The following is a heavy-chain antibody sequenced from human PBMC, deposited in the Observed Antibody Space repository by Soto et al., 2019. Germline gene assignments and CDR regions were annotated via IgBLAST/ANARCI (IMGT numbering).Heavy chain of an antibody. CDR1: GGTFSSYA. J-gene: IGHJ4*02. CDR3: ARDVWSVCYGSGGTFDY. CDR2: IIPIFGTA. D-gene: IGHD3-10*01. Sequence: SVKVSCKASGGTFSSYAISWVRQAPGQGLEWMGGIIPIFGTANYAQKFQGRVTITADKSTSTAYMELSSLRSEDTAVYYCARDVWSVCYGSGGTFDYWGQGTLVTVSS. V-gene: IGHV1-69*06.